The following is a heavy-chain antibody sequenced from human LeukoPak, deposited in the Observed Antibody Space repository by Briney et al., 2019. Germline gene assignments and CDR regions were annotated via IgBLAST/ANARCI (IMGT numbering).Heavy chain of an antibody. V-gene: IGHV4-34*01. CDR1: GGSFSGYY. Sequence: PSETLSLTCAVYGGSFSGYYWSWIRQPPGKGLERIGEINHSGSTNYNPSLKSRVTISVDTSKNQFSLKLSSVTAADTAVYYCARYSSGWYSSYFDYWGQGTLVTVSS. J-gene: IGHJ4*02. CDR3: ARYSSGWYSSYFDY. CDR2: INHSGST. D-gene: IGHD6-19*01.